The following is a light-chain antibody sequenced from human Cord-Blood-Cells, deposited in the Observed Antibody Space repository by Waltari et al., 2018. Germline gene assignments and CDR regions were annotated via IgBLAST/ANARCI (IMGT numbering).Light chain of an antibody. Sequence: QSALTQPRSVSGAPGHSVTIPCTGTSSDVGGYNYVPWYQPHPGKAPKLMIYDVSKRPSGVPDRFSGSKSGSTASLTISGLQAEDEADYYCCSYAGSYTFVFGGGTKLTVL. V-gene: IGLV2-11*01. CDR2: DVS. CDR3: CSYAGSYTFV. CDR1: SSDVGGYNY. J-gene: IGLJ3*02.